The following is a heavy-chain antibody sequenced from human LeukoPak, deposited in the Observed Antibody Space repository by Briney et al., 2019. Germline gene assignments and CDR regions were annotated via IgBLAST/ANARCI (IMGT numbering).Heavy chain of an antibody. V-gene: IGHV4-59*01. Sequence: SETLSLTCTVSGGSISSYYWSWIRQPPGKGPEWIGYIYYSGSTNYNPSLKSRVTTSVDTSKNQFSLKLSSVTAADTAVYYCARESRYYYGSGPSVRAFDIWGQGTMVTVSS. CDR1: GGSISSYY. CDR2: IYYSGST. J-gene: IGHJ3*02. D-gene: IGHD3-10*01. CDR3: ARESRYYYGSGPSVRAFDI.